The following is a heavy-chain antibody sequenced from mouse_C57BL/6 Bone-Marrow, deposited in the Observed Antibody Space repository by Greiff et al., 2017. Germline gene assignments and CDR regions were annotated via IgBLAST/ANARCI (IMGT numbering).Heavy chain of an antibody. J-gene: IGHJ4*01. D-gene: IGHD2-3*01. Sequence: VQLKQSGAELVRPGASVKLSCTASGFNIKDDYMHWVKQRPEQGLEWIGWIDPENGDTEYASKFQGKATLTADTSSNTAYLQLSSLTSEDTAVYYCTTYDGYPYYYAMDYWGQGTSVTVSS. CDR1: GFNIKDDY. CDR3: TTYDGYPYYYAMDY. V-gene: IGHV14-4*01. CDR2: IDPENGDT.